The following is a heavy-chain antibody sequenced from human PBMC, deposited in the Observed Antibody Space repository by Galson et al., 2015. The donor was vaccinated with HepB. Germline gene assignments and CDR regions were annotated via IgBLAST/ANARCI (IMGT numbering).Heavy chain of an antibody. D-gene: IGHD5-12*01. CDR2: INHSGST. CDR3: AIRHNSGYPRGYFDY. Sequence: ETLSLTCAVYGGSFSGYYWSWIRQPPGKGLEWIGEINHSGSTNYNPSLKSRVTKSVDTSKNQFSLKLSSVTAADTAVYYCAIRHNSGYPRGYFDYWGQGTLVTVSS. J-gene: IGHJ4*02. CDR1: GGSFSGYY. V-gene: IGHV4-34*01.